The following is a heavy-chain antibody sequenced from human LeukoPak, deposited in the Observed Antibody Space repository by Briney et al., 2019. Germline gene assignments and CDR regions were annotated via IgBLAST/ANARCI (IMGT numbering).Heavy chain of an antibody. D-gene: IGHD5-12*01. J-gene: IGHJ4*02. CDR2: ISYDGSNK. V-gene: IGHV3-30*18. CDR1: GFTFSSYG. CDR3: AKSPHGYDKLDY. Sequence: GGSLRLSCAASGFTFSSYGMHWVRQAPGKGLEWVAVISYDGSNKYYADSVKGRFTISRDNSKNTLYLQMNSLRAEDTAVYYCAKSPHGYDKLDYWGQGTLVTVSS.